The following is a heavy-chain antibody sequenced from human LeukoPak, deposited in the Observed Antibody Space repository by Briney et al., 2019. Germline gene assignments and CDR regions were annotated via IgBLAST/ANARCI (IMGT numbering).Heavy chain of an antibody. CDR2: IYYSGST. D-gene: IGHD5-12*01. CDR3: ARVDIVATMLGY. J-gene: IGHJ4*02. Sequence: PSETLSLTCAVYGGSFSGYYWSWIRQPPGKGLEWIGYIYYSGSTYYNPSLKSRVTISVDTSKNQFSLKLSSVTAVDTAVYYCARVDIVATMLGYWGQGTLVTVSS. CDR1: GGSFSGYY. V-gene: IGHV4-34*09.